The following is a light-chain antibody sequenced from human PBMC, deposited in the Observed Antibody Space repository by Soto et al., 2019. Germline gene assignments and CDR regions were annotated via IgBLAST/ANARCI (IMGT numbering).Light chain of an antibody. CDR1: QGISSY. CDR2: AAS. V-gene: IGKV1-9*01. J-gene: IGKJ4*01. Sequence: IQLTQSPSSLSASVGDRVTITCRASQGISSYLAWYQQKPGKAPKLLIYAASTLQSGVPSRFSGSGFGTDFTLTISSLQPEDFATYYCQQLSTYPLTFGGGTKVDIK. CDR3: QQLSTYPLT.